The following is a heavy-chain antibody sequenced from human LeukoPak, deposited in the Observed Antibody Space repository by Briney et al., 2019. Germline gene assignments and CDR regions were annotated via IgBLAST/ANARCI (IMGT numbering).Heavy chain of an antibody. CDR3: ARGYYDSSGYIPDACDI. CDR2: IWYDGSNK. J-gene: IGHJ3*02. V-gene: IGHV3-33*01. Sequence: GGSLRLSCAASGFTFSSYGMHWVRQAPGKGLEWVAVIWYDGSNKYYADSVKGRFTISRDNSKNTLYLQMNSLRAEDTAVYYCARGYYDSSGYIPDACDIWGQGTMVTVSS. CDR1: GFTFSSYG. D-gene: IGHD3-22*01.